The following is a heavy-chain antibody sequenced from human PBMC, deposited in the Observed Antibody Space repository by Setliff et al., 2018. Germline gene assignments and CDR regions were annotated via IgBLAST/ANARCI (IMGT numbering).Heavy chain of an antibody. D-gene: IGHD3-22*01. CDR1: GGSISSYY. CDR3: ARAPRYFDPTGSYFDF. Sequence: SETLSLTCTVSGGSISSYYWSWIRQPPGKGLEWIGYIYYSGSTDYNPSLKSRVTISVDTSKNQLSRNLSSVTDADTAVYYCARAPRYFDPTGSYFDFWGQGTLVTVSS. V-gene: IGHV4-59*12. CDR2: IYYSGST. J-gene: IGHJ4*02.